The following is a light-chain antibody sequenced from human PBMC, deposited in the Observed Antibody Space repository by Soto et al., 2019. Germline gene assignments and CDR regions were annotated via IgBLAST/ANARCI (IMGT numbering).Light chain of an antibody. J-gene: IGKJ1*01. Sequence: DIQMTQSPSSLSASVGDRVTITCRASQAISTYLNWYQQKPGKAPKLLIYPKSGLQIGVPSRFSGSGSGTDFTLTISSLQPEDFAIYYCQQSYSAPWTFGHGTKVEIK. CDR2: PKS. CDR3: QQSYSAPWT. V-gene: IGKV1-39*01. CDR1: QAISTY.